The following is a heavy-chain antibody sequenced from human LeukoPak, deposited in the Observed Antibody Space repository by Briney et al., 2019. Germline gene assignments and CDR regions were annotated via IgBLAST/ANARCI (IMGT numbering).Heavy chain of an antibody. J-gene: IGHJ4*02. CDR1: GFTFSSSA. CDR3: ARDFSPPLVRGITYGYFDY. CDR2: ISYDGSSK. D-gene: IGHD3-10*01. V-gene: IGHV3-30-3*01. Sequence: GGSLRLSCAASGFTFSSSAMHWVGQAPGKGLEWVSVISYDGSSKYYADSVKGRFTISRDNSNTTLYLQMNSLRAEDTAVYFCARDFSPPLVRGITYGYFDYWGQGTLVTVSS.